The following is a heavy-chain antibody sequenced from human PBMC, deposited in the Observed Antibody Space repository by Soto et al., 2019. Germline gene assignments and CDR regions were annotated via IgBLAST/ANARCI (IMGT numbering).Heavy chain of an antibody. CDR1: GGSISSYY. CDR2: IYYSGST. Sequence: SSETLSLTCTVSGGSISSYYWSWIRQPPGKGLEWIGYIYYSGSTNYNPSLKSRVTISVDTSKNQFSLKLSSVTAADTAVYYCATTGTTGLDYYYYGMDVWGQGTTVTVSS. D-gene: IGHD1-1*01. J-gene: IGHJ6*02. CDR3: ATTGTTGLDYYYYGMDV. V-gene: IGHV4-59*01.